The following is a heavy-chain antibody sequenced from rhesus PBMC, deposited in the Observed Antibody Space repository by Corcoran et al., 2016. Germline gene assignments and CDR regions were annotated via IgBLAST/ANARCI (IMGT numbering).Heavy chain of an antibody. CDR1: GHTLTDYY. CDR2: ITPKTGRT. V-gene: IGHV1-138*01. CDR3: TRDRYSGTWNFGY. J-gene: IGHJ4*01. D-gene: IGHD6-25*01. Sequence: QVQLVQSGTEVKKPGSSVKVACKASGHTLTDYYGPWVRQAPGQGLEWVGKITPKTGRTNYAQRFQGSVIVTRDTSTSTAYMDLSSLRSEDTAVYYCTRDRYSGTWNFGYWGQGVLVIVSS.